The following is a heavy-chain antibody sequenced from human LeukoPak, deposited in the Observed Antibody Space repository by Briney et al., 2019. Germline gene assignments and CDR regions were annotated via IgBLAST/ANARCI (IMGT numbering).Heavy chain of an antibody. CDR2: ISWNSGSI. D-gene: IGHD6-13*01. CDR1: GFTFDDYA. CDR3: IAAVWLDT. V-gene: IGHV3-9*01. Sequence: SLRLSCAASGFTFDDYAMHWVRQAPGKGLEWVSGISWNSGSIGYADSVKGRFTISRDNAKNSLYLQMNSLRAEDTALYYCIAAVWLDTWCQGTMVTVSS. J-gene: IGHJ3*02.